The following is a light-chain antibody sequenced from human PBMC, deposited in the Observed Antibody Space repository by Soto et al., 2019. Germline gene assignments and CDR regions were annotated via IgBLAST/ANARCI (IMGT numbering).Light chain of an antibody. J-gene: IGLJ3*02. CDR2: DVN. CDR1: RSDVGGYNH. Sequence: QSALTQPASVSGSPGQSITISCTGTRSDVGGYNHVSWYQQHPGKAPKLMIYDVNKRPSGVSNHFSGSKSGNTASLTISGLQVEDEADYYCCSYAGSSTWVFVGGTKLTVL. V-gene: IGLV2-23*02. CDR3: CSYAGSSTWV.